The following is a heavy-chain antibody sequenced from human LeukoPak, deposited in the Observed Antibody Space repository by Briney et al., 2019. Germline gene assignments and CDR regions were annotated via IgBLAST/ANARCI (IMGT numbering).Heavy chain of an antibody. J-gene: IGHJ4*02. CDR1: GGSFSGYY. CDR3: ARHLAGYDSD. Sequence: PSETLSLTCAVYGGSFSGYYWSWIRQPPGKGLEWIGYIYYSGSTNYNPSLKSRVTISVDTSKNQFSLKLSSVTAADTAVYYCARHLAGYDSDWGQGTLVTVSS. CDR2: IYYSGST. D-gene: IGHD3-9*01. V-gene: IGHV4-59*08.